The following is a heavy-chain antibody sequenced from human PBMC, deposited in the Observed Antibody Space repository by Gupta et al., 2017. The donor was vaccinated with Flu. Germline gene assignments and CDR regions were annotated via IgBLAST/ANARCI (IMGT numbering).Heavy chain of an antibody. V-gene: IGHV4-4*07. CDR3: ARDCGGTYSV. J-gene: IGHJ4*02. CDR2: VLTTGGT. CDR1: GGSIGHFY. Sequence: LTCTISGGSIGHFYWSWVRQPAGKGFEWIGRVLTTGGTDYNPSLSSRVTLSMDTSKKEVSLRLTSLTAADTAVYYCARDCGGTYSVWGQGTLVTVSS. D-gene: IGHD2-15*01.